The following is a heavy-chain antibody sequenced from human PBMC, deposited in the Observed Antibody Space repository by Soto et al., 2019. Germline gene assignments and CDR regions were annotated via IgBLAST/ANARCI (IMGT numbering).Heavy chain of an antibody. CDR3: ARDQPGYSYGYGLGY. D-gene: IGHD5-18*01. CDR1: GFTFSSYS. V-gene: IGHV3-21*01. Sequence: PGGPMRLSCAASGFTFSSYSMNWVRKAPGKGLEWVSSISSSSSYIYYADSVKGRFTISRDNAKNSLYLQMNSLRAEDTAVYYCARDQPGYSYGYGLGYWGQGTLVTVS. J-gene: IGHJ4*02. CDR2: ISSSSSYI.